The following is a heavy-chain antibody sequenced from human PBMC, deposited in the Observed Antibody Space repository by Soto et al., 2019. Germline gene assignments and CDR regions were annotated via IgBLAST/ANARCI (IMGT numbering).Heavy chain of an antibody. J-gene: IGHJ5*02. D-gene: IGHD3-22*01. CDR2: FYYTGST. Sequence: PSETLSLTSPVPGGSIGSSNYYWAWFRQPPGKGLEWIGSFYYTGSTYYNPSLRSRVTISVDTSKNQFSLKLSSVTAADTAVYYCARPIEGGTSGYYHWGQGTLVTVSS. CDR3: ARPIEGGTSGYYH. V-gene: IGHV4-39*01. CDR1: GGSIGSSNYY.